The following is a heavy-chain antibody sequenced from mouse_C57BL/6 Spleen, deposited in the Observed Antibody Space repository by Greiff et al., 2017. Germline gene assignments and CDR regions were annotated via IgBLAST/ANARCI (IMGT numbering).Heavy chain of an antibody. Sequence: VQLQQSGAELVMPGASVKLSCKASGYTFTSYWMRWVQQRPGQGLEWIGEIDPSDSDTYYNQKSKGKSTLTVAKSSSTAYIHLSSLTTEDCAVYYYASGAYDGYPAWFAYWGQGTLVTVSA. CDR1: GYTFTSYW. J-gene: IGHJ3*01. D-gene: IGHD2-3*01. CDR3: ASGAYDGYPAWFAY. CDR2: IDPSDSDT. V-gene: IGHV1-69*01.